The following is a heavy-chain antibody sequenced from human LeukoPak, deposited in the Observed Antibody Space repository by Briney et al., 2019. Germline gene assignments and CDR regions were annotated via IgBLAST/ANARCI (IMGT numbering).Heavy chain of an antibody. D-gene: IGHD6-19*01. CDR1: GGSISSSSYY. CDR3: ARQCYSSGWYLCY. J-gene: IGHJ4*02. CDR2: IYYSGST. V-gene: IGHV4-39*01. Sequence: PSETLSLTCTVSGGSISSSSYYWGWIRPPPGKGLEWIGSIYYSGSTYYNPSLKSRVTVSVDTSKNQFSLKLSSVTAADTAVYYCARQCYSSGWYLCYWGQGTLVTVSS.